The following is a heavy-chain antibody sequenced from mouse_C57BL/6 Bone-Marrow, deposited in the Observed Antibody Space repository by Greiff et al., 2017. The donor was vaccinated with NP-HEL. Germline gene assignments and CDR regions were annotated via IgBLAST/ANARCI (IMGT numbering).Heavy chain of an antibody. CDR1: GYTFTSYW. D-gene: IGHD1-1*01. J-gene: IGHJ4*01. Sequence: QVQLQQPGAELVKPGASVTLSCKASGYTFTSYWMHWVKQRPGQGLEWIGMIHPNSGSTNYNEKFKSKATLTVDKSSSTAYMQLSSLTSEDSAVYYCAVYYGSSYGAMDYWGQGTSVTVSS. CDR3: AVYYGSSYGAMDY. V-gene: IGHV1-64*01. CDR2: IHPNSGST.